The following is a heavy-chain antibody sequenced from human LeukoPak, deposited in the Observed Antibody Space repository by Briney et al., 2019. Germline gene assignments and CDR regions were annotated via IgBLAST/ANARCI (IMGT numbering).Heavy chain of an antibody. J-gene: IGHJ3*02. CDR3: ASDYYDSSGRPPDAFGI. CDR1: GYSFTSYW. CDR2: IYPGDSDT. Sequence: GESLKISCKGSGYSFTSYWIGWVRQMPGKGLEWMGIIYPGDSDTRYSPSFQGQVTISADKSISTAYLQWSSLKASDTAMYYCASDYYDSSGRPPDAFGIWGQGTMVTVSS. V-gene: IGHV5-51*01. D-gene: IGHD3-22*01.